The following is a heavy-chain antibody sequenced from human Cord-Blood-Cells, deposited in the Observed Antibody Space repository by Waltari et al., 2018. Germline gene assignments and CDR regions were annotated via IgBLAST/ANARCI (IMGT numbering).Heavy chain of an antibody. CDR2: ISSSSSYI. V-gene: IGHV3-21*01. CDR1: GFTFSSYS. J-gene: IGHJ4*02. D-gene: IGHD5-18*01. Sequence: EVQLVESGGGLVKPGGSLRLSCAASGFTFSSYSMNWVRQAPGKGLGVVSSISSSSSYIYYADSVKGRFTISRDNAKNSLYLQMNSLRAEDTAVYYCAGVIGTAMVDYWGQGTLVTVSS. CDR3: AGVIGTAMVDY.